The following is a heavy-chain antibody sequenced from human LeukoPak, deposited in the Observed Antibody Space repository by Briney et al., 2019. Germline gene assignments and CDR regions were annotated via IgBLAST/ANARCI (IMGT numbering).Heavy chain of an antibody. CDR1: GFTFSSYS. D-gene: IGHD2-15*01. CDR3: ARDQGSENAFDI. V-gene: IGHV3-21*01. J-gene: IGHJ3*02. CDR2: ISSSSSYI. Sequence: PGGSLRLSCAASGFTFSSYSMNWVRQAPGKGLEWVSSISSSSSYIYYADSVKGRFTISRDNAKNSLYLQMNSLRAEDTAVYYCARDQGSENAFDIWGQGTMVTVSS.